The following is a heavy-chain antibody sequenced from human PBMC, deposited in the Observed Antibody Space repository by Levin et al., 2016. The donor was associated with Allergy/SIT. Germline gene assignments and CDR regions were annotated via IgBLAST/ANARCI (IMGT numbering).Heavy chain of an antibody. CDR3: ARDIRKDTPSNYYYYGMDV. CDR2: IYYSGST. D-gene: IGHD3-3*02. V-gene: IGHV4-31*02. J-gene: IGHJ6*02. Sequence: WIRQPPGKGLEWIGYIYYSGSTYYNPSLKSRVTISVDTSKNQFSLKLSSVTAADTAVYYCARDIRKDTPSNYYYYGMDVWGQGTTVTVSS.